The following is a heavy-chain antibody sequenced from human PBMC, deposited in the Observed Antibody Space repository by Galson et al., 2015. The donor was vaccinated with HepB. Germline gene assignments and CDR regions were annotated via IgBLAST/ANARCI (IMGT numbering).Heavy chain of an antibody. CDR2: IKEDGSQK. J-gene: IGHJ4*02. CDR1: GFRFGRYW. CDR3: AGDPPIERVTVFEY. V-gene: IGHV3-7*03. Sequence: SLRLSCAGSGFRFGRYWMNWVRQAPGRGLEWVANIKEDGSQKYYEDSVRGRFTISRDNAQSSLYLQMNSLRVEDTAVYYCAGDPPIERVTVFEYWGQGALVTVSA. D-gene: IGHD1-1*01.